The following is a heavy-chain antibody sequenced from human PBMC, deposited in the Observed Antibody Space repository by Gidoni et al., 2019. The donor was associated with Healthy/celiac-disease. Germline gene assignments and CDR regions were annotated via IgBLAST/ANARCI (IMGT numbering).Heavy chain of an antibody. CDR3: ARGITMIVVVTSGAFDY. CDR2: IKQDGSEK. Sequence: EVQLVESGGGLVQPGGSLRLSCAASGFTFRSYWMSWVRQAPGKGLEWVANIKQDGSEKYYVDSVKGRFTISRDNAKNSLYLQMNSLRAEDTAVYYCARGITMIVVVTSGAFDYWGQGTLVTVSS. V-gene: IGHV3-7*01. J-gene: IGHJ4*02. CDR1: GFTFRSYW. D-gene: IGHD3-22*01.